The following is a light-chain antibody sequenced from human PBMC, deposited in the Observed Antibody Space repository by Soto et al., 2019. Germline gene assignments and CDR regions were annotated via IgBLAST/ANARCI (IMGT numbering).Light chain of an antibody. J-gene: IGKJ4*01. CDR3: QQRSNWPPT. CDR2: DTF. Sequence: EIVLTQSPATLSLSPGERATLSCRASQSVSTYLAWYHQQPGQPPRLLIYDTFNRATGIPARFSGSGSGTDFTLTISSLEPEDFAVYYCQQRSNWPPTFGGGTRVEVK. CDR1: QSVSTY. V-gene: IGKV3-11*01.